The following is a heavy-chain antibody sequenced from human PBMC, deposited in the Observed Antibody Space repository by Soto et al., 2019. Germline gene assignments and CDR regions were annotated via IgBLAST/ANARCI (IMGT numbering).Heavy chain of an antibody. Sequence: GGSLRLSCAASGLTFSSYSMNWVRQAPGKGLEWVSYISSSSSTIYYADSVKGRFTISRDNAKNLLYLQMNSLRAEDTAVYYCARSGYCSGGSCHDAFDIWGQGTMVTVSS. D-gene: IGHD2-15*01. V-gene: IGHV3-48*01. CDR3: ARSGYCSGGSCHDAFDI. CDR1: GLTFSSYS. CDR2: ISSSSSTI. J-gene: IGHJ3*02.